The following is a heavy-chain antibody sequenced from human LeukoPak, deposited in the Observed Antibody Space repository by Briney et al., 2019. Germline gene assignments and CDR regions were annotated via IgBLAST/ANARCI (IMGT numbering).Heavy chain of an antibody. D-gene: IGHD3-16*01. V-gene: IGHV3-66*01. CDR1: GITVSSNK. CDR2: LYSGGST. CDR3: ARDLGLGVIDY. J-gene: IGHJ4*02. Sequence: GVSLRISCAASGITVSSNKMNWVRQAPGKGLEWVSVLYSGGSTNYADSVKGRFTISRDNSKNTLYLQMNSLRAEDTAVYYCARDLGLGVIDYWGQGTLVIVSS.